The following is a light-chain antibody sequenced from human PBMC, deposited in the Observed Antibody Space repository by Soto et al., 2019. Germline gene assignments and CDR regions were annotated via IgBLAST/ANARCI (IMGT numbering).Light chain of an antibody. CDR2: GAS. CDR3: EEYGRSPRT. CDR1: PSVSSRY. V-gene: IGKV3-20*01. J-gene: IGKJ4*02. Sequence: EMVLTQSPGTLSLSPGERATLSCRASPSVSSRYLAWYQQKPRQAARLLIDGASSRATGIPDRFSGSGSGTDFTLTISRLETEDLAVYYCEEYGRSPRTFGEGTKVEIK.